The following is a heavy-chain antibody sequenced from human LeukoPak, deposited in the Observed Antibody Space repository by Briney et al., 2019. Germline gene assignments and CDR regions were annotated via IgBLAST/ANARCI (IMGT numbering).Heavy chain of an antibody. Sequence: SETLSLTCAVYGGSFSGYYWSWIRQPPGKGLEWIGEINHSGSTNYNPSLKSRVTISVDTSKNQFSLKLSSVTAADTAVYYCARGDPYYYYGMDVWGQGTTVTVSS. CDR3: ARGDPYYYYGMDV. CDR2: INHSGST. V-gene: IGHV4-34*01. J-gene: IGHJ6*02. CDR1: GGSFSGYY.